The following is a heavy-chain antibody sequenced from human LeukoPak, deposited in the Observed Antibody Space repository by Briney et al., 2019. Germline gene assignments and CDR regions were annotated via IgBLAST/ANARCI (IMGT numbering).Heavy chain of an antibody. V-gene: IGHV4-39*01. D-gene: IGHD5-18*01. Sequence: SETLSLTCTVSGGSISSSSYYWGWIRQPPGKGLEWIGSIYYSGSTYYNPSLKSRVTISVDTSKNQFSLKLSSVTAADAAVYYCASRIGYSYVLEYYYYYMDVWGKGTTVTVSS. CDR1: GGSISSSSYY. J-gene: IGHJ6*03. CDR3: ASRIGYSYVLEYYYYYMDV. CDR2: IYYSGST.